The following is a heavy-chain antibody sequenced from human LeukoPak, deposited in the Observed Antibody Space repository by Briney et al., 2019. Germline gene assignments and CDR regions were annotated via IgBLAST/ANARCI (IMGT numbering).Heavy chain of an antibody. D-gene: IGHD6-19*01. J-gene: IGHJ3*02. CDR1: GGSISSGSYY. V-gene: IGHV4-61*02. Sequence: PSETLSLTCTVSGGSISSGSYYWSWIRQPAGKGLEWIGRIYTSGSTNYNPSLKSRVTISVDTSKNQFSLKLSSVTAADTAVYYCARIMSSGWYLDAFDIWGQGTMVTVSS. CDR2: IYTSGST. CDR3: ARIMSSGWYLDAFDI.